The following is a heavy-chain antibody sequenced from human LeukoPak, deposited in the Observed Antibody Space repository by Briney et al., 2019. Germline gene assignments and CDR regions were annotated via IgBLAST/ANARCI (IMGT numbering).Heavy chain of an antibody. D-gene: IGHD4-17*01. Sequence: GGSLRLSCAASGFTFSSYSMNWVRQAPGKELEWVSSISSSSSYIYYADSVKGRFTISRDNAKNSLYLQMNSLRAEDTAVYYCARYGDPSRDPYYYYGMDVWGQGTTVTVSS. CDR3: ARYGDPSRDPYYYYGMDV. CDR1: GFTFSSYS. CDR2: ISSSSSYI. V-gene: IGHV3-21*01. J-gene: IGHJ6*02.